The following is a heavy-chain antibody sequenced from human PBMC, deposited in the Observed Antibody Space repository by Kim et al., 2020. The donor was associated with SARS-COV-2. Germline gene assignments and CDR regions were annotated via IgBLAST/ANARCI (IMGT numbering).Heavy chain of an antibody. V-gene: IGHV4-4*07. CDR3: ARGGMITFGGVIVRYFDY. D-gene: IGHD3-16*02. CDR1: GGSISSYY. J-gene: IGHJ4*02. Sequence: SETLSLTCTVSGGSISSYYWSWIRQPAGKGLEWIGRIYTSGSTNYNPSLKSRVTMSVDTSKNQFSLKLSSVTAADTAVYYCARGGMITFGGVIVRYFDYWGQGTLVTVSS. CDR2: IYTSGST.